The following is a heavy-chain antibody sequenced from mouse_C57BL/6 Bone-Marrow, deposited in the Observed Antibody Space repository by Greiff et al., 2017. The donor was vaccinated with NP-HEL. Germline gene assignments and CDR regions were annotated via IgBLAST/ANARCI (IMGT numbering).Heavy chain of an antibody. CDR2: IYPGDGDT. CDR3: ARRYYYGSSYFDY. Sequence: VQLKESGAELVKPGASVKISCKASGYAFSSYWMNWVKQRPGKGLEWIGQIYPGDGDTNYNGKFKGKATLTADKSSSTAYMQLSSLTSEDSAVYFCARRYYYGSSYFDYWGQGTTLTVSS. D-gene: IGHD1-1*01. J-gene: IGHJ2*01. V-gene: IGHV1-80*01. CDR1: GYAFSSYW.